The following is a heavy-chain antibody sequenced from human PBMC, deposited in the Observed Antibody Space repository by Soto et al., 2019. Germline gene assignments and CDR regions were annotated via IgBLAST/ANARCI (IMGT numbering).Heavy chain of an antibody. CDR2: INPSSGMT. D-gene: IGHD3-10*01. J-gene: IGHJ6*04. CDR3: ARDRVSMDV. V-gene: IGHV1-46*01. CDR1: GYTFTRYY. Sequence: GGSVKVSCKAPGYTFTRYYINWVRQAPGQGLEWMGIINPSSGMTNYAQNFEGRITMTRDTSTSTVYMELSSLRSDDTAVYYCARDRVSMDVWGNGPTVPVSP.